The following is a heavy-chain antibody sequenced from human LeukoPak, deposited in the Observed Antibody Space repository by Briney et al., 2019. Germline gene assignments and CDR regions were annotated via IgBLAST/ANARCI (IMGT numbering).Heavy chain of an antibody. CDR2: IYPGDSDA. CDR1: GYSFTNYW. J-gene: IGHJ4*02. CDR3: ARLGSEGYAGYFDN. Sequence: GESLKISCKGSGYSFTNYWIDWVRQMPGQGLEWMGIIYPGDSDARYRPSFQGQVTISADKSISTAYLQWSSLKASDTAMYYCARLGSEGYAGYFDNWGQGTLVTVSS. D-gene: IGHD5-24*01. V-gene: IGHV5-51*01.